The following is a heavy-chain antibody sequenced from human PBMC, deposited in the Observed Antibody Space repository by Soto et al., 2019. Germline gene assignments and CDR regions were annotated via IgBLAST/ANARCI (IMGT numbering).Heavy chain of an antibody. CDR1: GFTFSGYS. V-gene: IGHV3-48*02. D-gene: IGHD2-2*01. CDR3: ARDSCRNTSCAANY. Sequence: EVQLVESGGGLVQTGGSLRLSCAASGFTFSGYSMNWVRQAPGKGLEWISYISSTGSNIYYADSVKGRFTISRDNARNSLYLQMNSLRDEDTAVYYCARDSCRNTSCAANYWGQGTLVTVSS. CDR2: ISSTGSNI. J-gene: IGHJ4*02.